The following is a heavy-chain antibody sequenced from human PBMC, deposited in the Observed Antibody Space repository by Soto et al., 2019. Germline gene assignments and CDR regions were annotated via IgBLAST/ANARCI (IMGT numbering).Heavy chain of an antibody. CDR1: GFTFSSYA. D-gene: IGHD1-1*01. CDR3: ERGGHVEMATTGSYY. Sequence: GGSLRLSCAASGFTFSSYAMHWVRQAPGKGLEWVAVISYDGSNKYYADSVKGRFTISRDSSKNTLYLQMNSLRAEDTAVYYCERGGHVEMATTGSYYWGQGTLVTVYS. CDR2: ISYDGSNK. V-gene: IGHV3-30-3*01. J-gene: IGHJ4*02.